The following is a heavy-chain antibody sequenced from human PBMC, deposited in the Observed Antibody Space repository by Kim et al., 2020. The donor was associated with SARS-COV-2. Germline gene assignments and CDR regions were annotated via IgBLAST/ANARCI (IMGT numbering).Heavy chain of an antibody. CDR1: GYTFTSYY. CDR3: ARDPLWFGEFQPEYYFDY. CDR2: INPSGGST. J-gene: IGHJ4*02. V-gene: IGHV1-46*01. D-gene: IGHD3-10*01. Sequence: ASVKVSCKASGYTFTSYYMHWVRQAPGQGLEWMGIINPSGGSTSYAQKFQGRVTMTRDTSTSTVYMELSSLRSEDTAVYYCARDPLWFGEFQPEYYFDYWGQATLVTVSS.